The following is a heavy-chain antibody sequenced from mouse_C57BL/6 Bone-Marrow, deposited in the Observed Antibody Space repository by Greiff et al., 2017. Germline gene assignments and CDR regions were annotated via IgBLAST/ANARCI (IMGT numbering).Heavy chain of an antibody. D-gene: IGHD3-2*02. V-gene: IGHV1-82*01. CDR2: IYPGDGDT. J-gene: IGHJ3*01. Sequence: QVQLKESGPELVKPGASVKISCKASGYAFSSSWMNWVKQRPGKGLEWIGRIYPGDGDTNYNGKFKGKATLTADKSSSTAYMQLSSLTSEDSAVYFCASDSSGNPFAYWGQGTLVTVSA. CDR3: ASDSSGNPFAY. CDR1: GYAFSSSW.